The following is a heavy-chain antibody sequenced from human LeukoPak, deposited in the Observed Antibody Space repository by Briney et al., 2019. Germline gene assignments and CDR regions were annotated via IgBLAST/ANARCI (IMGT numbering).Heavy chain of an antibody. D-gene: IGHD3-22*01. V-gene: IGHV4-34*01. Sequence: SETLSLTCAVYGGSFSGYYWSWIRQPPGKWREWIGEINHSGSTNYNPSLKSRVTISVDTSKNQFSLKLSSVTAADTAVYYCARGTRYYYDSSGYSLPSNWFDPWGQGTLVTVSS. CDR2: INHSGST. CDR3: ARGTRYYYDSSGYSLPSNWFDP. J-gene: IGHJ5*02. CDR1: GGSFSGYY.